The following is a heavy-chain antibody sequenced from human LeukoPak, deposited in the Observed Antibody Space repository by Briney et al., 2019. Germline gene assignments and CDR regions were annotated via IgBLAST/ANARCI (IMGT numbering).Heavy chain of an antibody. V-gene: IGHV3-73*01. CDR1: GFTFSDSG. CDR2: IRSKANSYAT. CDR3: TRYGEYPFDY. J-gene: IGHJ4*02. D-gene: IGHD4/OR15-4a*01. Sequence: PGGSLRLSCAASGFTFSDSGMHWVRQASGKGLEWVGRIRSKANSYATAYAASVKGRFTISRDDSKNTAYLQMNSLKTEDTAVYYCTRYGEYPFDYWGQGTLVTVSS.